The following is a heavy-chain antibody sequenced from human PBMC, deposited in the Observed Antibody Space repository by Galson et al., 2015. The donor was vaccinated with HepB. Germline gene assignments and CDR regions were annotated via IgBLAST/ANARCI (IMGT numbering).Heavy chain of an antibody. J-gene: IGHJ6*02. CDR3: TRPTGGLNKYYNSGMDA. Sequence: GAEVKKPGESLKISCKASGYSFSSHWIGWVRQIPGKGLEWMAFINPTDSDTRYTPSFQGHVTISADKSNSATSLHWSNLKASDTATYYYTRPTGGLNKYYNSGMDAWGQGTTVTVSS. CDR2: INPTDSDT. CDR1: GYSFSSHW. V-gene: IGHV5-51*01. D-gene: IGHD1-14*01.